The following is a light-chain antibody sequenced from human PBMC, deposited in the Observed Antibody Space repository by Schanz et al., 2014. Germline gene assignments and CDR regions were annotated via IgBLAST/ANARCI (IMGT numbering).Light chain of an antibody. J-gene: IGKJ5*01. CDR1: QSFSADY. V-gene: IGKV3-20*01. Sequence: EIVLTQSPGTLSLSPGERATLSCRASQSFSADYLAWYQQKPGQAPRLLIFGASTRATGIPPRFSGSMSGTEFTLTITRLEPEDFAVYYCQQYGNSPGTFGQGTRLEIE. CDR2: GAS. CDR3: QQYGNSPGT.